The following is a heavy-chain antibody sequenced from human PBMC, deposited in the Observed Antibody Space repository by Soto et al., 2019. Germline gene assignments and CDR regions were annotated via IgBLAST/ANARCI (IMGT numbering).Heavy chain of an antibody. CDR3: ARCLDTATGIFDY. CDR1: GFTFSSYG. CDR2: IWYDGSNK. D-gene: IGHD5-18*01. Sequence: QVQLVESGGGVVQPGRSLRLSCAASGFTFSSYGMHWVRQAPGKGLEWVAVIWYDGSNKYHADSVKGRFTISRDNSKNTLHLQMNSLRAEDTAVYYCARCLDTATGIFDYWGQGTLVTVSS. V-gene: IGHV3-33*01. J-gene: IGHJ4*02.